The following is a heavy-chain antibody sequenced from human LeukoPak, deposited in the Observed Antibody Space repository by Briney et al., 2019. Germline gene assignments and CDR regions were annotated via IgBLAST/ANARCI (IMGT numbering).Heavy chain of an antibody. D-gene: IGHD3-22*01. J-gene: IGHJ4*02. CDR3: ARESLGYYDSSGYYFQPLGY. Sequence: GGSLRLSCAASGFTVSSNYMSWVRQAPGKGLEWVSGIYSGGSTYYADSVKGRFTISRDNSKNTLYLQMNSLRAEDTAVYYCARESLGYYDSSGYYFQPLGYWGQGTLVTVSS. V-gene: IGHV3-53*01. CDR2: IYSGGST. CDR1: GFTVSSNY.